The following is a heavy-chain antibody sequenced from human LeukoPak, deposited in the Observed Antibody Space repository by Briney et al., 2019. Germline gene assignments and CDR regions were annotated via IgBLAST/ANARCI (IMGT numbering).Heavy chain of an antibody. J-gene: IGHJ4*02. V-gene: IGHV1-3*03. CDR3: ARFAKRDYYFDY. CDR1: GYTFTSYA. CDR2: INAGNGNT. Sequence: ASVKVFCKASGYTFTSYAMHWVRLAPGQRLEWMGWINAGNGNTKYSQEFQGRVTITRDTSASTAYMELSSLRSEDMAVYYCARFAKRDYYFDYWGQGTLVTVSS.